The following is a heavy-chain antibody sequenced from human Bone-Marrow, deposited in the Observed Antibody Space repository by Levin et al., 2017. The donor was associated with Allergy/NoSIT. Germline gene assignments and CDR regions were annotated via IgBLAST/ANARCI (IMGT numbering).Heavy chain of an antibody. CDR3: ARDLGLVVHGTFNWIDP. J-gene: IGHJ5*02. CDR1: GYTLIDYY. CDR2: IDPYDGGT. D-gene: IGHD2-15*01. Sequence: ASVKVSCKASGYTLIDYYLHWVRQAPGQGLEWMGRIDPYDGGTKYAQKFQGRVTMPRDTSINTAYLELSSLRSDDTAVYYCARDLGLVVHGTFNWIDPRGQGTLVTVSS. V-gene: IGHV1-2*06.